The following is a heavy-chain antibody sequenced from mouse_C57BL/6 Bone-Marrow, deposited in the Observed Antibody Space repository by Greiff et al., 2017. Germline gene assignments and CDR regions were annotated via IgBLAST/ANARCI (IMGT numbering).Heavy chain of an antibody. V-gene: IGHV5-9*01. D-gene: IGHD1-1*01. CDR2: ISGGGGNT. J-gene: IGHJ2*01. CDR1: GFTFSSYT. CDR3: ASLGGGSSFYFDY. Sequence: EVKLMESGRGLVKPGGSLKLSCAASGFTFSSYTMSWVRQTPEKKLEWVATISGGGGNTYYPDSVKGRFTISRDTDKNTLYLQMSSLRSEDTALYYGASLGGGSSFYFDYWGQGTTLTVAS.